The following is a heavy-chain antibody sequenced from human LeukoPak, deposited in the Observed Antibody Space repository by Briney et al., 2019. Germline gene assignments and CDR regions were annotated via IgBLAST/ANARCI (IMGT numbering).Heavy chain of an antibody. D-gene: IGHD3-3*01. J-gene: IGHJ4*02. Sequence: GGSLRLSCAASGFTFSSYWMSWVRQAPGKGLEWVAFIRYDGSNKYYADSVKGRFTISRDNSKNTLYLQMNSLRAEDTAVYYCAKDLFALFSVVSPFDYWGQGTLVTVSS. CDR2: IRYDGSNK. V-gene: IGHV3-30*02. CDR1: GFTFSSYW. CDR3: AKDLFALFSVVSPFDY.